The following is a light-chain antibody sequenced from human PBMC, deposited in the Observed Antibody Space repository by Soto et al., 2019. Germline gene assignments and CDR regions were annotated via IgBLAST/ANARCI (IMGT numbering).Light chain of an antibody. J-gene: IGKJ2*01. CDR3: QQYGGSPPYT. V-gene: IGKV3-20*01. CDR1: QSISSSY. Sequence: VLTQSPGTLSLSPGERATISCRASQSISSSYLDWYQHKPGQAPRLLIYGASSRATGIPHRFSGSGSGTDFTLTIRRLEPEDCGVYYCQQYGGSPPYTFGQGTRLEIK. CDR2: GAS.